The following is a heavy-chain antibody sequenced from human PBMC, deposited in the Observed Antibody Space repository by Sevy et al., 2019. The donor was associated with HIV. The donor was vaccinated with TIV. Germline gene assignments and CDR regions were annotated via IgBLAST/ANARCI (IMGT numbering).Heavy chain of an antibody. D-gene: IGHD3-22*01. V-gene: IGHV1-18*01. Sequence: ASVKVSCKASGYTFTSYGIIWVRQAPGQGLEWMGWISAYNGNTNYAQKLQGRVTMTTDTSTSTAYMELRSLRSDDTAVYYCARGPRGIYYYDSSGYRNWFDPWGQGTLVTVSS. CDR2: ISAYNGNT. CDR1: GYTFTSYG. CDR3: ARGPRGIYYYDSSGYRNWFDP. J-gene: IGHJ5*02.